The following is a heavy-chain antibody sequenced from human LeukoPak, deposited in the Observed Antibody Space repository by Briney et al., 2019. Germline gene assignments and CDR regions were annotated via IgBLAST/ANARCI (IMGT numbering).Heavy chain of an antibody. D-gene: IGHD3-3*01. V-gene: IGHV3-23*01. CDR3: AKDRNYDFWSGYENWFDP. CDR2: ISTSGAST. J-gene: IGHJ5*02. CDR1: GFTFNNYA. Sequence: GGSLRLSCAASGFTFNNYAMTWVRQAPGKGLEWVSVISTSGASTYSADSVKGRFTISRDNSKNTLYLQMNSLRAEDTAVYYCAKDRNYDFWSGYENWFDPWGQGTLVTVSS.